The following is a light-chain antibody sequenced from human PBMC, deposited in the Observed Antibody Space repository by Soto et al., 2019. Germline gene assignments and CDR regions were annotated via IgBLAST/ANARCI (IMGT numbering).Light chain of an antibody. CDR3: QQYDNLPFT. Sequence: DIQMTQSPSSLSASVGDRVTITCQASQDISNYLNWYQQKPGKAPKLLIYDASNLEKGVPSRFRGSGSGTDFTFTISSLQPEDIATYYCQQYDNLPFTFGTGTKVDIK. CDR1: QDISNY. V-gene: IGKV1-33*01. J-gene: IGKJ3*01. CDR2: DAS.